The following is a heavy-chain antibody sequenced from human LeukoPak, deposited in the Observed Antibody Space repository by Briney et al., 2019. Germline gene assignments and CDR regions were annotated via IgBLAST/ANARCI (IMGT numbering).Heavy chain of an antibody. Sequence: SVKVSCKASGGTFSSYAISWVRQAPGQGLEWMGGIIPIFGTANYAQKFQGRVTITTDESTSTAYMELSSLRSEDTAVYYCARYQTSPTILLGWFDPWGQGTLVTVSS. CDR2: IIPIFGTA. J-gene: IGHJ5*02. CDR3: ARYQTSPTILLGWFDP. D-gene: IGHD1-26*01. CDR1: GGTFSSYA. V-gene: IGHV1-69*05.